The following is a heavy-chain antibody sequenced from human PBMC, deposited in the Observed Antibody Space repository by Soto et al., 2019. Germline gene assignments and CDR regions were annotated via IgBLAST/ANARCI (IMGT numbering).Heavy chain of an antibody. V-gene: IGHV3-74*01. CDR3: ARVGVTGTTFEY. D-gene: IGHD1-20*01. CDR2: SNSDGSIT. CDR1: GFRISNYW. J-gene: IGHJ4*02. Sequence: GGSLRLSCAASGFRISNYWMHWGPQEPGKGLVWVSRSNSDGSITSNADSVKGRFTISRDNAKNTLYLQMNSLRVEDTAVYYCARVGVTGTTFEYWGQGTLVTVSS.